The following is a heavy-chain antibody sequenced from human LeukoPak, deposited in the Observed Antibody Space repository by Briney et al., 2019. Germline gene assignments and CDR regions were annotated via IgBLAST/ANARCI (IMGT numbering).Heavy chain of an antibody. CDR2: IYYSGST. Sequence: ESGPGLVKPSETLSLTCTVSGGSISSYYWSWIRQPAGKGLEWIGYIYYSGSTNYNPSLKSRVTISVDTSKNQFSLKLSSVTAADTAVYYCARDRSSAYWYFDLWGRGTLVTVSS. J-gene: IGHJ2*01. V-gene: IGHV4-59*01. D-gene: IGHD2-2*01. CDR3: ARDRSSAYWYFDL. CDR1: GGSISSYY.